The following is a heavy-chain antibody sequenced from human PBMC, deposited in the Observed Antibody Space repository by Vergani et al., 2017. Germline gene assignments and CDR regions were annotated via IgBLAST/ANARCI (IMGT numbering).Heavy chain of an antibody. J-gene: IGHJ4*02. Sequence: QVQLVQSGAEVKKPGASVKVSCKASGYTFTSYDINWVRQATGQGLEWMGIINPSGGSTSYAQKFQGRVTMTRDTSTSTVYMELSSLRSEDTAVYYCARDRLSGSYYDGGDYWGQGTLVTVSS. CDR3: ARDRLSGSYYDGGDY. CDR2: INPSGGST. CDR1: GYTFTSYD. D-gene: IGHD1-26*01. V-gene: IGHV1-46*01.